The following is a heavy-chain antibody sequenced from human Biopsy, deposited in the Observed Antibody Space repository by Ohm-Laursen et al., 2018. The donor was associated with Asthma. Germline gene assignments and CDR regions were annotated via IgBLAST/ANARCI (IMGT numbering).Heavy chain of an antibody. V-gene: IGHV1-18*04. D-gene: IGHD3-10*01. J-gene: IGHJ6*02. CDR3: ARAVDYSHYYGIDV. CDR2: ISVYNGNT. CDR1: GYTFIGYH. Sequence: ASVKVSCKASGYTFIGYHIHWVRQAPGQGLEWMGWISVYNGNTKVAQKLQDRVTMITDTSTSTAYMELRSLRSDDTAVYFCARAVDYSHYYGIDVWGQGTTVTVS.